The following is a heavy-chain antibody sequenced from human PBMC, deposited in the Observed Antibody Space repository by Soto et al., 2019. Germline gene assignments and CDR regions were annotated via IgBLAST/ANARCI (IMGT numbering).Heavy chain of an antibody. J-gene: IGHJ5*02. D-gene: IGHD1-1*01. CDR2: VSYTGSP. CDR3: ARLSVDLNDYWSLDP. Sequence: QVQLQESGPGLVKPSETLPLTCTVSGGSISSYYWSWIRQAPGKGLEWIGYVSYTGSPYYNPSLQSRVTISLGTSMNRFSLKVASVTAADTAVYYCARLSVDLNDYWSLDPWGQGTLVTVSS. V-gene: IGHV4-59*13. CDR1: GGSISSYY.